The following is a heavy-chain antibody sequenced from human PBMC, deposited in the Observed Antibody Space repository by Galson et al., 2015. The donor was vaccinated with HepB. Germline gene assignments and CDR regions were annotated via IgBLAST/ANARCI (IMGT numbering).Heavy chain of an antibody. J-gene: IGHJ4*02. Sequence: LRLSCAASGFTFTDYSMNWLRQAPGKGLEWVSSMNTYGSHIYYAESVKGRFTISRDNAKNSLYLQMNRLRAEDTAVYYCARSIPYTSSGDYWGQGTLVTVS. V-gene: IGHV3-21*01. D-gene: IGHD6-6*01. CDR3: ARSIPYTSSGDY. CDR1: GFTFTDYS. CDR2: MNTYGSHI.